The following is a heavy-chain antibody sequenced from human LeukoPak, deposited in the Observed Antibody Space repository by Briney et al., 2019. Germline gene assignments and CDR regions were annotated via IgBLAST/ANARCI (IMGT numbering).Heavy chain of an antibody. Sequence: GQSLRLSCAASGFTSSSHAMSCVRQAPGKGLDCVSAISGSGGSTYYADSVKGRFTISRDNSKVTLYLQMNSLRAEDTAVYYCAKLHDFGDYYFDYWGQGTMVTVSS. CDR3: AKLHDFGDYYFDY. J-gene: IGHJ4*02. CDR1: GFTSSSHA. CDR2: ISGSGGST. V-gene: IGHV3-23*01. D-gene: IGHD4-17*01.